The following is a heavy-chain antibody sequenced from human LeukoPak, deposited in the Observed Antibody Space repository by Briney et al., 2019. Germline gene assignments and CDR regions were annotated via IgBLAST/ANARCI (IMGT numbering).Heavy chain of an antibody. CDR3: AKDMNQYSSPYFDY. CDR2: ISGSGSST. V-gene: IGHV3-23*01. J-gene: IGHJ4*02. D-gene: IGHD6-19*01. CDR1: GFTFSSYA. Sequence: PGGSLRLSSAVSGFTFSSYAMSWVRHAPGEGREWVSAISGSGSSTYYADPVKGRFTISRDNSKNTLYLQMNSLRAEDTAVYYCAKDMNQYSSPYFDYWGQGTLVTVSS.